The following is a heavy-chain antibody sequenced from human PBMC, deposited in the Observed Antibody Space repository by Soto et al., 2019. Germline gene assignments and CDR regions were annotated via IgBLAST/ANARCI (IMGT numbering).Heavy chain of an antibody. CDR1: GYTFFTYD. J-gene: IGHJ5*02. Sequence: QVHLVQSGVEVKTPGASVKVSCQASGYTFFTYDLSWVRQAPGHGLEWMGWISTYSGDTKYAQKFQGRVTMTTDTSTTTAYLELRSLRSDDTAVYYCARHHGPTTSENWFDPWGQGTLVTVSS. D-gene: IGHD5-12*01. V-gene: IGHV1-18*01. CDR2: ISTYSGDT. CDR3: ARHHGPTTSENWFDP.